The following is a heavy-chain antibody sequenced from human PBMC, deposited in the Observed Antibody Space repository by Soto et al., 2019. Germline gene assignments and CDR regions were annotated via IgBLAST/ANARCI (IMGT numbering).Heavy chain of an antibody. V-gene: IGHV4-31*03. CDR3: ARDRYCSSTSYPHRI. CDR1: GGPISSGGYY. J-gene: IGHJ6*04. D-gene: IGHD2-2*01. Sequence: PSETLSLTCTVSGGPISSGGYYWSWIRQHPGKGLEWIGYIYYSGSTYYNPSLKSRVTISVDTSKNQFSLKLSSVTAADTAVYYCARDRYCSSTSYPHRIWGKGTTVTVSS. CDR2: IYYSGST.